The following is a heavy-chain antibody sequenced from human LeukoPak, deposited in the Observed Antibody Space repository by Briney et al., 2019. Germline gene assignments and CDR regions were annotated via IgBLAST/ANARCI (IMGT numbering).Heavy chain of an antibody. CDR3: ARGLWFGELSPT. Sequence: GGSLRLSCAASGFTFTGYTINWVRQAPGKGLEWVSCISSSTTDIYYADSVKGRFTISRDNAKNSLYLQMNSLRAEDTAVYYCARGLWFGELSPTWGQGTLVTVSS. CDR2: ISSSTTDI. V-gene: IGHV3-21*01. J-gene: IGHJ4*02. CDR1: GFTFTGYT. D-gene: IGHD3-10*01.